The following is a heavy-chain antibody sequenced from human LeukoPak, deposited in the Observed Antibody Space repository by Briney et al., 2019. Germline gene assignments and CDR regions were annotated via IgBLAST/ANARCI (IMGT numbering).Heavy chain of an antibody. CDR2: VQTTGTS. V-gene: IGHV4-59*01. Sequence: SETLSLTCSVSGDSISTYHGGWIRQPPGRGLEWIGYVQTTGTSNFNPSLKSRVTITLYESKAQFSLRLTSVTAADTAVYYCVRDRRHSYGSYFDPWGQGTLVIVSS. CDR3: VRDRRHSYGSYFDP. CDR1: GDSISTYH. D-gene: IGHD5-18*01. J-gene: IGHJ5*02.